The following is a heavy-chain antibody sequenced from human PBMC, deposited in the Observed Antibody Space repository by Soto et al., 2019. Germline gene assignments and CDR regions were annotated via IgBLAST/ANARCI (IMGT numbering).Heavy chain of an antibody. Sequence: QVQLQESGPGLVKPSETLSLTCTVSGGSVSSGNYYWSWIRQPPGKGLEWNGFVYYTGSTSYNPSLNSRVTISIDTSKNQFPLKLTSVTAADTAVYYCASALYCSGGSCSFDPWGQGTLVTVSS. V-gene: IGHV4-61*01. CDR3: ASALYCSGGSCSFDP. D-gene: IGHD2-15*01. J-gene: IGHJ5*02. CDR1: GGSVSSGNYY. CDR2: VYYTGST.